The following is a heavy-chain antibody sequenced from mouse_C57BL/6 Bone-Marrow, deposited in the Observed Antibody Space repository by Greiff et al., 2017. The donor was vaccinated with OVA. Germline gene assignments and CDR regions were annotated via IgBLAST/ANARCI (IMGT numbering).Heavy chain of an antibody. V-gene: IGHV1-69*01. D-gene: IGHD2-1*01. J-gene: IGHJ2*01. CDR2: IDPSDSYT. Sequence: QVQLQQPGAELVKPGASVKLSCKASGYTFTSYWMHWVKQRPGQGLEWIGEIDPSDSYTNYNQKFKGKSTLTVDKSSSTAYMQLSSLTSEDSAVYYCARVYYGNDFDYWGQGTTLTVSS. CDR1: GYTFTSYW. CDR3: ARVYYGNDFDY.